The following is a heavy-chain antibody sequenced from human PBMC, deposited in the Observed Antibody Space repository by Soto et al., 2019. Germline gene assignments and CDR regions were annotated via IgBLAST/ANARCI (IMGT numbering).Heavy chain of an antibody. V-gene: IGHV4-39*01. Sequence: QLQLQESGPGLVKPSETLSLTCAVSGGSITSSSYYWGWIRQAPGRGLEWIGTIYYRGSTYYNPSLESRVTISADTSKNQLSLNLRSVTAADTAVYYCASPAGADYTFDYWGQGTLVTVSS. CDR1: GGSITSSSYY. CDR2: IYYRGST. J-gene: IGHJ4*02. CDR3: ASPAGADYTFDY. D-gene: IGHD4-4*01.